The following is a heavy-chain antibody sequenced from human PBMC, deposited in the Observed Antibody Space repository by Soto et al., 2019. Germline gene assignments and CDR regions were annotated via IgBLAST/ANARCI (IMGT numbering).Heavy chain of an antibody. CDR2: IIPIFGTA. CDR1: GGTFSSYA. J-gene: IGHJ6*02. D-gene: IGHD6-13*01. CDR3: ARGPSSSWPYYYYGMDV. Sequence: SVKVSCKASGGTFSSYAISWVRQAPGQGLEWMGGIIPIFGTANYAQKFQGRVTITADESTSTAYMELSSLRSEDTAVYYCARGPSSSWPYYYYGMDVWGQGTTVTVSS. V-gene: IGHV1-69*13.